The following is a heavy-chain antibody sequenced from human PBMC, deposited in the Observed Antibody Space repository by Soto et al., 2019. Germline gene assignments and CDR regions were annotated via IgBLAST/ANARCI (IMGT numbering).Heavy chain of an antibody. Sequence: PSETLSLTCTVSGGSISSYYWSWIRQPPGKGLEWIGYIYYSGSTNYNPSLKSRVTISVDTSKNQFSLKLSSVTAADTAVYYCARVGLEGLGYCSGGSCYGRYSYYYYYYMDVWGKGTTVTVSS. CDR2: IYYSGST. CDR1: GGSISSYY. J-gene: IGHJ6*03. V-gene: IGHV4-59*01. D-gene: IGHD2-15*01. CDR3: ARVGLEGLGYCSGGSCYGRYSYYYYYYMDV.